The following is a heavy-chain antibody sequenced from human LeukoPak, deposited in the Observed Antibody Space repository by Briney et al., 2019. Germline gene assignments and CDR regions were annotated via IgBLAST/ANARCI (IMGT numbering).Heavy chain of an antibody. CDR1: GFTFGDYA. D-gene: IGHD3-22*01. J-gene: IGHJ4*02. V-gene: IGHV3-49*04. CDR3: ARVTVEYYDSSGYPQTYYFDY. Sequence: GGSLRLSCTASGFTFGDYAMSWVRQAPGKGLEWVGFVRSKVYGGTTEYAASVKGRFTISRDNAKNSLYLQMNSLRAEDTAVYYCARVTVEYYDSSGYPQTYYFDYWGQGTLVTVSS. CDR2: VRSKVYGGTT.